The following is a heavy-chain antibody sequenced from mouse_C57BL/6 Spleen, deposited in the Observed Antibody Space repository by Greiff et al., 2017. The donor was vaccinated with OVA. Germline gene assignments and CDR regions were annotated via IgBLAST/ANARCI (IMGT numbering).Heavy chain of an antibody. J-gene: IGHJ3*01. CDR2: IDPGAGAT. D-gene: IGHD2-5*01. Sequence: VKLVESGAELVRPGASVTLSCKASGYTFTSYGMHWVKQTPGHGLEWIGAIDPGAGATAYNQKFKGKAILTADKSSSTAYMELSSLTSEYSAVYYGTRKAYYSNYELAYWGQGTLVTVSA. CDR3: TRKAYYSNYELAY. CDR1: GYTFTSYG. V-gene: IGHV1-15*01.